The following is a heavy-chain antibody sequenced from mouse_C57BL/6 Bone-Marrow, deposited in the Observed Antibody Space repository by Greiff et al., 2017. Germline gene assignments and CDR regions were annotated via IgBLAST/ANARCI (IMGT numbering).Heavy chain of an antibody. J-gene: IGHJ4*01. Sequence: QVQLQQPGAELVKPGASVKLSCKASGYTFTSYWMHWVKQRPGRGLEWIGRIDPNSGGTKYNEKFKSKATLTVDKPSSTAYMQLSSLTSEDSAVYDCARSTYSNYRYYYAMDYWGQGTSVTVSS. CDR3: ARSTYSNYRYYYAMDY. CDR2: IDPNSGGT. D-gene: IGHD2-5*01. CDR1: GYTFTSYW. V-gene: IGHV1-72*01.